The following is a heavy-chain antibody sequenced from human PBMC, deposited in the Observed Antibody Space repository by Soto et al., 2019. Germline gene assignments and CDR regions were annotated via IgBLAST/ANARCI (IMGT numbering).Heavy chain of an antibody. CDR1: GYTFKNYG. D-gene: IGHD3-9*01. Sequence: QDHLVQSGGEVKKPGASAKVSCKASGYTFKNYGINWVRQAPGRGLEWVAWISAYNGDTSYAQHLQGRVTVTTETLTNTAYMELRSLRPDDTAVYFCVLGGLETGYYRDMDHWGQGTLVSVSS. J-gene: IGHJ4*02. CDR3: VLGGLETGYYRDMDH. V-gene: IGHV1-18*04. CDR2: ISAYNGDT.